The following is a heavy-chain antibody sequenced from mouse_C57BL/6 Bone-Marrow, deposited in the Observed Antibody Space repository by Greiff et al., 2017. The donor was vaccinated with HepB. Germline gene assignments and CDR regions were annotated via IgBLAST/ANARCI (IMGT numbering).Heavy chain of an antibody. V-gene: IGHV1-55*01. CDR2: IYPGSGST. CDR1: GYTFTSYW. D-gene: IGHD1-1*01. Sequence: QVQLQQPGAELVKPGASVKMSCKASGYTFTSYWITWVKQRPGQGLEWIGDIYPGSGSTNYNEKFKSKATLTVDTSSSTAYMQLSSLTSEDSAVYYCARLDYYGSSYDWYFDVWGTGTTVTVSS. J-gene: IGHJ1*03. CDR3: ARLDYYGSSYDWYFDV.